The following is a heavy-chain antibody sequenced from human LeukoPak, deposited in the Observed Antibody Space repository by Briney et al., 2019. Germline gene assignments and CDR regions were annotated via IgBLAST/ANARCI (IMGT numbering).Heavy chain of an antibody. J-gene: IGHJ4*02. CDR3: ARDQARYSVPQYFDY. V-gene: IGHV1-69*13. CDR2: IIPIFGTA. Sequence: SVKVSCKASGGTFSGYAISWVRQAPGQGLEWMGGIIPIFGTANYAQKFQGRVTITADESTSTAYMELSSLRSEDTAVYYCARDQARYSVPQYFDYWGQGTLVTVSS. D-gene: IGHD3-9*01. CDR1: GGTFSGYA.